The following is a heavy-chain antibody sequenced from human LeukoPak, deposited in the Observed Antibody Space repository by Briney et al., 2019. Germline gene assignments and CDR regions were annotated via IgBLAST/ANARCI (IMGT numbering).Heavy chain of an antibody. D-gene: IGHD3-3*01. CDR3: ARGGTYDFWSGYYTYSHDY. CDR1: GGSISSGGYY. CDR2: IYYSGST. V-gene: IGHV4-31*03. J-gene: IGHJ4*02. Sequence: SETLSLTCTVSGGSISSGGYYWSWIRQHPGKGLEWIGYIYYSGSTYYNPSLKSRVTISVDTSKNQFSLKLSSVTAADTAVYYCARGGTYDFWSGYYTYSHDYWGQGTLVTVSS.